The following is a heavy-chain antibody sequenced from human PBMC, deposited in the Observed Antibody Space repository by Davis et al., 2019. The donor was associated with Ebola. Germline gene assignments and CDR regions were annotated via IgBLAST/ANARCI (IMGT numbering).Heavy chain of an antibody. CDR1: GFIFSSYV. CDR2: LGVGADT. Sequence: GESLKISCAASGFIFSSYVMSWVRQAPGKGLEWVSTLGVGADTYYADSVKGRFTISRDNAKNSLYLQMNSLRDEDTAVYYCAKGTYSDYWGQGTLVTVSS. J-gene: IGHJ4*02. CDR3: AKGTYSDY. V-gene: IGHV3-23*01.